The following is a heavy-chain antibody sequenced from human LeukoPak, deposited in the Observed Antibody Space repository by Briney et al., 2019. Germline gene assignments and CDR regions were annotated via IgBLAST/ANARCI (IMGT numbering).Heavy chain of an antibody. Sequence: GGSLGLLCAASGFNFSSFAMSWVRQAPGKGLEWVSAHSSSGPRTYASESEKARFTISRANSKTTLNLQMKRLRAEHTAVYYCAKEPRHFIVGATTGDYWGQGTLVTVSS. CDR1: GFNFSSFA. V-gene: IGHV3-23*01. J-gene: IGHJ4*02. CDR3: AKEPRHFIVGATTGDY. D-gene: IGHD1-26*01. CDR2: HSSSGPRT.